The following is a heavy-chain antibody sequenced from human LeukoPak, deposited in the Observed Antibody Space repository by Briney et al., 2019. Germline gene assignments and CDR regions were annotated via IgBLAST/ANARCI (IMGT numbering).Heavy chain of an antibody. CDR2: IYTSGST. CDR3: ARVYCSSTSCPSPRFDP. V-gene: IGHV4-4*09. D-gene: IGHD2-2*01. CDR1: GGSISSYY. J-gene: IGHJ5*02. Sequence: SETLSLTCTVSGGSISSYYWSWIRQPPGKGLEWIGYIYTSGSTNYNPFLKSRVTISVDTSKNQFSLKLSSVTAADTAVYYCARVYCSSTSCPSPRFDPWGQGTLVTVSS.